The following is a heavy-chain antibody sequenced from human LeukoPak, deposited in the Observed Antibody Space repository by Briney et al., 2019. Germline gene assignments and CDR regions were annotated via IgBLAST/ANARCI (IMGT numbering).Heavy chain of an antibody. Sequence: GGSLRLSCAASGLTFSNTWMTWVRQAPGKGLEWVGRIKSKADGGTTDYTTPVKGRFIISRDDSKNALYLQMNSLTAEDTAVYYCVGSYLGYWGQGTLVTVSS. CDR3: VGSYLGY. CDR2: IKSKADGGTT. CDR1: GLTFSNTW. J-gene: IGHJ4*02. D-gene: IGHD3-10*01. V-gene: IGHV3-15*01.